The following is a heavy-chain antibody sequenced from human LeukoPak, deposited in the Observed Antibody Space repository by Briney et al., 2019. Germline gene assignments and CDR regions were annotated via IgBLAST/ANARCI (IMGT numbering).Heavy chain of an antibody. Sequence: ASVKVSCKASGYTFTGYYMHWVRQAPGQGLEWMGWINPNSGGTNYAQKFQGRVTMTRDTSISTAYMELSRLRSDDTAVYYCARLGGRVVVTTAAFDIWGQGTMVTVSS. CDR2: INPNSGGT. CDR3: ARLGGRVVVTTAAFDI. CDR1: GYTFTGYY. V-gene: IGHV1-2*02. D-gene: IGHD3-22*01. J-gene: IGHJ3*02.